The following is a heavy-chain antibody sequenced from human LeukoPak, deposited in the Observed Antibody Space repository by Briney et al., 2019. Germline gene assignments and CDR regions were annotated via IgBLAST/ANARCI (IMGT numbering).Heavy chain of an antibody. V-gene: IGHV3-21*04. J-gene: IGHJ4*02. CDR1: GFTFSSYS. Sequence: GGSLRLSCAASGFTFSSYSMNWVRQAPGKGLEWVSSISSSSSYIYYADSVKGRLTVSRDNAKNSLYLQMNSLRAEDTAVYYCVRGSRLYSSSSGTHWGQGTLVTVSS. D-gene: IGHD6-6*01. CDR3: VRGSRLYSSSSGTH. CDR2: ISSSSSYI.